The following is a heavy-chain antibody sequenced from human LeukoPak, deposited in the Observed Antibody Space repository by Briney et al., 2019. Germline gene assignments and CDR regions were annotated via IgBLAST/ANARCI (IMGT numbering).Heavy chain of an antibody. Sequence: GASVKVSCKVSGGPFSSYAITWVRQAPGQGLEWMGGIIPVFGTANYAQKFLGRLTITADASTTTAYMALSSLRSEDTAVYYCAREPYYYDSSGYFDYWGQGTLVTVSS. CDR3: AREPYYYDSSGYFDY. CDR1: GGPFSSYA. V-gene: IGHV1-69*13. D-gene: IGHD3-22*01. J-gene: IGHJ4*02. CDR2: IIPVFGTA.